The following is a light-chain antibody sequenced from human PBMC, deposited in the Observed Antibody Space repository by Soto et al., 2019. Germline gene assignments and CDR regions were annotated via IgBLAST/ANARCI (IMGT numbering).Light chain of an antibody. CDR3: SSYTSGSTRYV. V-gene: IGLV2-18*02. Sequence: QSALTQPPSVSGSPGQSVTISCTGTSSDVGSYNRVSWYQQPPGTAPKVMIYEVSNRPSGVPDRFSGSKSGNTASLTISGLQDEDEDDDYYSSYTSGSTRYVFGAGTKLTVL. CDR2: EVS. CDR1: SSDVGSYNR. J-gene: IGLJ1*01.